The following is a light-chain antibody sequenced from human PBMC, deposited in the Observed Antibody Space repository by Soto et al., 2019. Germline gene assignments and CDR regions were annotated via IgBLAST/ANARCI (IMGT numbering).Light chain of an antibody. CDR2: EVS. CDR1: SSDVGGYNY. V-gene: IGLV2-8*01. CDR3: SSYAGSNKGV. J-gene: IGLJ2*01. Sequence: QSVLTQPPSASGSPGQSVTISCTGTSSDVGGYNYVSWYQQHPGKAPKLMIYEVSKRPSGVPDRFSGSKSGNTASLTGSGLQAEDEAEYYCSSYAGSNKGVFGGGTKLTVL.